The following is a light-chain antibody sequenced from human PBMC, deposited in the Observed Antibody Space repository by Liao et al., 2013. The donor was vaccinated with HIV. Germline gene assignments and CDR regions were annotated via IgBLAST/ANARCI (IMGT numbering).Light chain of an antibody. V-gene: IGLV3-21*04. Sequence: SYVLTQPPSVSVAPGKTATITCGGDNIESKAVHWYQQKPGQAPVLVIYRDSDRPSGIPARFSGSNSGNVATLTINRVAVGDEADYYCQVWDSGREQVVFGGGTRLTVL. CDR1: NIESKA. J-gene: IGLJ2*01. CDR2: RDS. CDR3: QVWDSGREQVV.